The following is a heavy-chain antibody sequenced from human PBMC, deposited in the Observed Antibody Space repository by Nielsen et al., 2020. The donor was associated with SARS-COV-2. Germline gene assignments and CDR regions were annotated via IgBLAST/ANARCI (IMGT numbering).Heavy chain of an antibody. Sequence: SETLSLTCTVSGGSISSYYWSWIRQHPGKGLEWIGYIYYSGSTYYNPSLKSRVTISVDTSKNQFSLKLSSVTAADTAVYYCARVAGYDILTGTIDYWGQGTLVTVSS. CDR2: IYYSGST. V-gene: IGHV4-59*06. J-gene: IGHJ4*02. CDR3: ARVAGYDILTGTIDY. D-gene: IGHD3-9*01. CDR1: GGSISSYY.